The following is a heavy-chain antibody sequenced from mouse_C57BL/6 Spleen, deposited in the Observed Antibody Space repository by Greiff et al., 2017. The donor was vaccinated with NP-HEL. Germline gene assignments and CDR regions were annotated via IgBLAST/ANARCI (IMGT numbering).Heavy chain of an antibody. V-gene: IGHV1-81*01. D-gene: IGHD2-4*01. CDR2: IYPRSGNT. J-gene: IGHJ4*01. Sequence: VKLMESGAELARPGASVKLSCKASGYTFTSYGISWVKQRTGQGLEWIGEIYPRSGNTYYNEKFKGKATLTADKSSSTAYMELRSLTSEDSAVYFCARTDYDYGYAMDYWGQGTSVTVSS. CDR1: GYTFTSYG. CDR3: ARTDYDYGYAMDY.